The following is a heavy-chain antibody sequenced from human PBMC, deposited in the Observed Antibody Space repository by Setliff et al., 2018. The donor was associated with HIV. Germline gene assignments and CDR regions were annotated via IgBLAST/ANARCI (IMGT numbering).Heavy chain of an antibody. D-gene: IGHD3-10*01. CDR3: ARQPYDSRSFGWFDP. CDR2: IYTSGST. CDR1: GDSISRFS. Sequence: SLTCNVSGDSISRFSWSWIRQPPGKGLEWIGHIYTSGSTNYNSSLKSRLTISVDTSKNQVSLKLTSVTAADTAVYYCARQPYDSRSFGWFDPWGQGTLVTVSS. V-gene: IGHV4-4*08. J-gene: IGHJ5*02.